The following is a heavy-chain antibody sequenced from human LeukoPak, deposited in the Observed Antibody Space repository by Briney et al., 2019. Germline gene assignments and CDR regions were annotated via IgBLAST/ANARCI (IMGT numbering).Heavy chain of an antibody. V-gene: IGHV4-59*01. CDR1: GGSISSYY. J-gene: IGHJ5*02. Sequence: SETLSLTCTVPGGSISSYYWSWIRQPPGKGLEWIGYIYYSGSTNYNPSLKSRVTISVDTSKNQFSLKLSSVTAADTAVYYCASVGAGDWFDPWGQGTLVTVSS. CDR2: IYYSGST. D-gene: IGHD1-26*01. CDR3: ASVGAGDWFDP.